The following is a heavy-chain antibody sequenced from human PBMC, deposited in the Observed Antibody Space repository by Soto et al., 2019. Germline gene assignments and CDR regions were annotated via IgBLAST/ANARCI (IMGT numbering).Heavy chain of an antibody. Sequence: SETLSLTCTVSGGSISFYYWSLIRQSPGKGMERIGYIYYSGSTNYNPSLKSRVTISVDTSKNQFSLKLSSVTAADTAVYYCARVWGYAFDYWGQGTLVTVSS. V-gene: IGHV4-59*01. D-gene: IGHD3-16*01. J-gene: IGHJ4*02. CDR2: IYYSGST. CDR3: ARVWGYAFDY. CDR1: GGSISFYY.